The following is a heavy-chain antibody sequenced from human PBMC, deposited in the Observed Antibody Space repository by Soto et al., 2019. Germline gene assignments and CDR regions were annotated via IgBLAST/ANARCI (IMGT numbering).Heavy chain of an antibody. V-gene: IGHV4-59*01. CDR2: IYYSGST. CDR1: GGSISSYY. J-gene: IGHJ5*02. D-gene: IGHD6-13*01. CDR3: ASDRDSSSWYGWFDP. Sequence: SETLSLTCTVSGGSISSYYWSWIRQPPGKGLEWIGYIYYSGSTSYNPSLKSRVTISVDTSKNQFSLKLSSVTAADTAVYYCASDRDSSSWYGWFDPWGQGTLVTVSS.